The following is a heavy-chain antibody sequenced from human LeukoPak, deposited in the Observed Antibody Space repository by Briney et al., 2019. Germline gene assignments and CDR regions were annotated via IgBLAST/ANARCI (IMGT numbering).Heavy chain of an antibody. CDR1: GGSFSGYY. CDR2: INHSGST. Sequence: SGTLSLTCAVYGGSFSGYYWSWIRQPPGKGLEWIGEINHSGSTNYNPSLKSRVTISVDTSKNQFSLKLSSVTAADTAVYYCARHGKGILTGYRTFDYWGQGTLVTVPS. V-gene: IGHV4-34*01. D-gene: IGHD3-9*01. J-gene: IGHJ4*02. CDR3: ARHGKGILTGYRTFDY.